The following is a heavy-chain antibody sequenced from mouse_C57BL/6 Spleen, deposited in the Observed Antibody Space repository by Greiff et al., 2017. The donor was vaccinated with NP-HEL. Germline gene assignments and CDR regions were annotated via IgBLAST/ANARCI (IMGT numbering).Heavy chain of an antibody. CDR2: ISSGGSYT. CDR1: GFTFSSYG. D-gene: IGHD2-4*01. V-gene: IGHV5-6*01. CDR3: AREGLREVWFAY. J-gene: IGHJ3*01. Sequence: DVHLVESGGDLVKPGGSLKLSCAASGFTFSSYGMSWVRQTPDKRLEWVATISSGGSYTYYPDSVKGRFTISRDNAKNTLYLQMSSLKSEDTAMYYCAREGLREVWFAYWGQGTLVTVSA.